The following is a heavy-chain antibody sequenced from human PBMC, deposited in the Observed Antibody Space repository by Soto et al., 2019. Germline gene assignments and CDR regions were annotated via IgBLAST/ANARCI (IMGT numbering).Heavy chain of an antibody. CDR2: MSHSGGT. CDR1: GGFVTSGSYY. J-gene: IGHJ3*02. CDR3: ARVERGTATTVVDAFDI. Sequence: QVQLQQWGAGLLKPSETLSLTCAVYGGFVTSGSYYWSWIRQPPGKGLEWIGEMSHSGGTHFNPSLKIRVTISVDTPKNHFTLKMSSVTAADTALYYCARVERGTATTVVDAFDIWGPGTMVTVSS. V-gene: IGHV4-34*01. D-gene: IGHD1-1*01.